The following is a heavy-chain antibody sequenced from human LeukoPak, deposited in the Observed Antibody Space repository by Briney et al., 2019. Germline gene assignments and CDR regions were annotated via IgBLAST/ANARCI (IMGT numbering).Heavy chain of an antibody. CDR1: GFTFSSYE. Sequence: GGSLRLSCAASGFTFSSYEMNWVRQAPGKGLEWVSYISSSGSTIYYADSVKGRFTISRDNAKNSLYLQMNSLRAEDTAVYYCARDIEGISGWYLRGAFDIWGQGTMVTVSS. CDR3: ARDIEGISGWYLRGAFDI. CDR2: ISSSGSTI. D-gene: IGHD6-19*01. J-gene: IGHJ3*02. V-gene: IGHV3-48*03.